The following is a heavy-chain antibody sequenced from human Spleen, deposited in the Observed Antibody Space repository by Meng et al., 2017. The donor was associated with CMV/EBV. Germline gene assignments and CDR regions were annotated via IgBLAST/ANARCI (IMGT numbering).Heavy chain of an antibody. V-gene: IGHV3-13*01. J-gene: IGHJ4*02. Sequence: GGSLRLSCAASGFSFSSHDMHWVRQTPGKGLEWVSSIGSAGDRYYAGSVKGRFTISRENAKNSFSLQMNSLRVGDTAVYYRARQWDYGYNSLDYWGQGTLVTVSS. CDR3: ARQWDYGYNSLDY. D-gene: IGHD3-16*01. CDR1: GFSFSSHD. CDR2: IGSAGDR.